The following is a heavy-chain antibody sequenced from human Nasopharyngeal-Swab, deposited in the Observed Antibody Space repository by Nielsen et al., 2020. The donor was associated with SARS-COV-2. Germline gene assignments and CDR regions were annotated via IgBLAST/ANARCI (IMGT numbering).Heavy chain of an antibody. V-gene: IGHV3-9*01. CDR2: ISWNSGSR. Sequence: SLKISCAASGFTFDDYAMHWVRQAPGKGLEWVSGISWNSGSRGSADSVKGRLTISRANAKTSLYLQMNSLRPEDTALYYCAKDRTYGYSTVWYDFWGQGTLVTVSS. D-gene: IGHD1-26*01. J-gene: IGHJ5*01. CDR3: AKDRTYGYSTVWYDF. CDR1: GFTFDDYA.